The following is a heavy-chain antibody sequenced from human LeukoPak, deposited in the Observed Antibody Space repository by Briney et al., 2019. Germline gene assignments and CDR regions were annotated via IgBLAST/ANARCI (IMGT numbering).Heavy chain of an antibody. CDR3: ARDQTVSGAFDC. Sequence: PGGSLRLSCAASGFTFSTYEMNWVRQAPGKGLEWVSYISGGGSTIYYVDFVQGRFTISRDNAKNSLYLQIDSLRAEDTAVYYCARDQTVSGAFDCWGQGTLVTVSS. D-gene: IGHD6-19*01. V-gene: IGHV3-48*03. J-gene: IGHJ4*02. CDR1: GFTFSTYE. CDR2: ISGGGSTI.